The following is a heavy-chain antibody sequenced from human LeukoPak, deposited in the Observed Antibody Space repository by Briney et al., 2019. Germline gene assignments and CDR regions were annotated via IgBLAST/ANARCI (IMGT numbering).Heavy chain of an antibody. V-gene: IGHV4-34*01. CDR1: GGSFSGYY. CDR2: INHSGST. J-gene: IGHJ4*02. Sequence: SETLSLTCAVYGGSFSGYYWSWIRQPPGKGLEWIGEINHSGSTNYNPSLKSRVTISVDTSKNQFSLKLSSVTAADTAVYYCAGEVGATFSSFDYWGQGTLVTVSS. D-gene: IGHD1-26*01. CDR3: AGEVGATFSSFDY.